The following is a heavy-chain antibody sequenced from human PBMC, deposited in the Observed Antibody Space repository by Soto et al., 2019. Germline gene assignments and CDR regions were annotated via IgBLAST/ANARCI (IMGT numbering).Heavy chain of an antibody. CDR2: YIPILGTA. Sequence: QVQLVQSGAEVKKPGSSVKVSCKASGGTFSSYAISWVRQAPGQGLEWMGGYIPILGTANYAQKFQGRVRITADESTSTGYTELSSLRYEDTAMYYCASDPPYYGSGGRWFDPWGQGTLVTVSS. CDR1: GGTFSSYA. J-gene: IGHJ5*02. V-gene: IGHV1-69*01. D-gene: IGHD3-10*01. CDR3: ASDPPYYGSGGRWFDP.